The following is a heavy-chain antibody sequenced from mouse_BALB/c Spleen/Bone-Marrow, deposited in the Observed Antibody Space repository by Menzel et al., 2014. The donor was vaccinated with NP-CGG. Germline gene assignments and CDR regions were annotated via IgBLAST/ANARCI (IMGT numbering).Heavy chain of an antibody. J-gene: IGHJ4*01. CDR1: GFDFSRYW. CDR2: INPDSSTI. Sequence: VQLQQSGGGLVQPGGSLKLSCAASGFDFSRYWMSWVRQAPGKGLEWIGEINPDSSTINYTPSLKDKFIISRDNAKNTLYLQMSKVRSEDTALYNCARPRGNYAMDYWGQGTSVTVSS. V-gene: IGHV4-1*02. CDR3: ARPRGNYAMDY.